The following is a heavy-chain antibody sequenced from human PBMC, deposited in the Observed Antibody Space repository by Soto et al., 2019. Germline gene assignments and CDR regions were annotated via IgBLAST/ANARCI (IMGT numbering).Heavy chain of an antibody. Sequence: SETLSLTCTVSGGSVSSGSYYWSWIRQPPGKGLEWVGYIYYSGSASYNPSLKSRVTISVDTSKNQFSLKLSSVTAADTAVYYCARVYGDCFDYWGQGTLVTVSS. CDR2: IYYSGSA. D-gene: IGHD4-17*01. V-gene: IGHV4-61*01. CDR3: ARVYGDCFDY. J-gene: IGHJ4*02. CDR1: GGSVSSGSYY.